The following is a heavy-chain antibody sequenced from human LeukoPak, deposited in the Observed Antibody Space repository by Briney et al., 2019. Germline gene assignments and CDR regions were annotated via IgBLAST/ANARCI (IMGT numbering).Heavy chain of an antibody. CDR3: ARNSGWYGVS. CDR1: RLVVSNSY. CDR2: IYSGGNT. J-gene: IGHJ4*02. D-gene: IGHD6-19*01. V-gene: IGHV3-53*01. Sequence: GGSLRLSCVPSRLVVSNSYMSWVRQAPWKGLEWLTAIYSGGNTYYSDSVRGRFTISRDNAKNTLYLQMNSLRAEDTAVYYCARNSGWYGVSWGQGTLVSVSS.